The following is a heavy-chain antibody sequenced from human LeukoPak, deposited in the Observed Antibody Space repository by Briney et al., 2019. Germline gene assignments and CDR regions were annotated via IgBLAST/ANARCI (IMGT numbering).Heavy chain of an antibody. Sequence: GGSLRLSCAASGFSFSTYSMTWVRQAPGKGLERVANIKDDGSENYYVDSVKGRFTISRDNAKNSVFLQMNSLRADDTAVYYCARDRGWQTFDYWGQGSQVTVSS. V-gene: IGHV3-7*01. D-gene: IGHD6-19*01. CDR1: GFSFSTYS. CDR3: ARDRGWQTFDY. J-gene: IGHJ4*02. CDR2: IKDDGSEN.